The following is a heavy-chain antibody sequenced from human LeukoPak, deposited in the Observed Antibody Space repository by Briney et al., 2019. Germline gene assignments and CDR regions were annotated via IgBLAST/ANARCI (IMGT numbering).Heavy chain of an antibody. V-gene: IGHV6-1*01. J-gene: IGHJ3*02. Sequence: PSQTLSLTCAISGDSVSNNIAAWTWIRQSPSRGLEWLGRTYYRSKWYNDYAVSVRGRITVNPGTSKNQSSLQLNSVTPEDTAVYYCTREDRDTFDIWGQGTVVTVSS. CDR2: TYYRSKWYN. CDR3: TREDRDTFDI. CDR1: GDSVSNNIAA.